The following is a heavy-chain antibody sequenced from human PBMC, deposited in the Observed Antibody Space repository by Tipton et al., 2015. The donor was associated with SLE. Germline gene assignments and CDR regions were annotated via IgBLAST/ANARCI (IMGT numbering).Heavy chain of an antibody. J-gene: IGHJ4*02. CDR2: IRSKAYGGTT. Sequence: SLRLSCAASGFTFSSYAMSWVRQAPGKGLEWVGFIRSKAYGGTTEYAASVKGRFTISRDDSKSIAYLQMNSLKTEDTAVYYCTRVGRGYYWGQGTLVTVSS. CDR1: GFTFSSYA. D-gene: IGHD2-15*01. V-gene: IGHV3-49*04. CDR3: TRVGRGYY.